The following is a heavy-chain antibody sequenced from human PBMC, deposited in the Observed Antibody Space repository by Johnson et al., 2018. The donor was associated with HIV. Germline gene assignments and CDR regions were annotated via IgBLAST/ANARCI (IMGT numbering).Heavy chain of an antibody. CDR1: GFTFSSYG. CDR2: ISYDGGNK. D-gene: IGHD3-10*01. CDR3: AKDQGWFGEFMNAFDI. J-gene: IGHJ3*02. Sequence: QVQLVESGGGVVQPGRSLRLSCAASGFTFSSYGMHWVRQAPGKGLEWVAVISYDGGNKYYADSVKGRFTISRDNSKNTLYLQMNSLRAEDTAVYYCAKDQGWFGEFMNAFDIWGQGTMVTVSS. V-gene: IGHV3-30*18.